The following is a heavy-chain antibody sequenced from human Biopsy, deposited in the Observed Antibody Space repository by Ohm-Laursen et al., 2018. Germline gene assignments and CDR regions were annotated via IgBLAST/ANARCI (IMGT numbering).Heavy chain of an antibody. CDR1: SYPFTDYN. CDR3: ARDPLNGHKHFDY. J-gene: IGHJ4*02. CDR2: IHCKTGAT. Sequence: GASVKVSCKASSYPFTDYNIHWMRQAPGQGLEWLGYIHCKTGATNYAQKFQGTVTMTRDTSISTAYLALGSLRSADTAIYYCARDPLNGHKHFDYWGQGSLVTVSS. D-gene: IGHD2-8*01. V-gene: IGHV1-2*02.